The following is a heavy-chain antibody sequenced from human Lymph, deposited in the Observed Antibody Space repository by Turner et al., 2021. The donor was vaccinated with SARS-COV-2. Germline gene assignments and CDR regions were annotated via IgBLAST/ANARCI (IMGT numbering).Heavy chain of an antibody. CDR1: GFTFSTYG. D-gene: IGHD4-17*01. V-gene: IGHV3-21*01. CDR3: ARDIPTTADYFDY. J-gene: IGHJ4*02. Sequence: EVQLVESGGGLVKPGGSLRLSCAASGFTFSTYGMNWVRQAPGKGLEWISTISSSSSYKNYADSVKGRFTISRDDAKNSLYLQMNSLRTEDTAMYYCARDIPTTADYFDYWGQGTLVTVSS. CDR2: ISSSSSYK.